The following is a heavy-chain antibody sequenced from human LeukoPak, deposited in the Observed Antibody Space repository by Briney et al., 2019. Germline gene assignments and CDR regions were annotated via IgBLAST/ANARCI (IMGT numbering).Heavy chain of an antibody. CDR2: ISYDGSNK. CDR3: AKDAVLRYFDWLLDYFDY. D-gene: IGHD3-9*01. Sequence: GGSLRLSCAASGFTFSIYTIHWVRQAPGKGLEWVALISYDGSNKYYGDSVKGRFTISRDNSKNTLYLQMNSLRAEDTAVYYCAKDAVLRYFDWLLDYFDYWGQGTLVTVSS. V-gene: IGHV3-30*04. CDR1: GFTFSIYT. J-gene: IGHJ4*02.